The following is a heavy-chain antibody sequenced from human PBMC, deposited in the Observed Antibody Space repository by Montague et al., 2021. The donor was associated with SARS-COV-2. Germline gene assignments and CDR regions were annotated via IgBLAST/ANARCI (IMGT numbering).Heavy chain of an antibody. V-gene: IGHV3-7*01. CDR2: IKPDGSEK. J-gene: IGHJ5*02. CDR1: GFTFSTYW. CDR3: GRGGSGSYSSWFDP. D-gene: IGHD1-26*01. Sequence: SLRLSCAASGFTFSTYWMGWVRQAPGKGLEWVAMIKPDGSEKFYVDSVKGRFTMSRDNAEKVASLQMNSLRVEDTATYYCGRGGSGSYSSWFDPWGQGTLVTVSS.